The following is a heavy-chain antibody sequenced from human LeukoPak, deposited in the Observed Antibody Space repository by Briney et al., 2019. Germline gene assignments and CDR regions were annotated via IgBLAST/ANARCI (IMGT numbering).Heavy chain of an antibody. CDR2: ISTAGDT. J-gene: IGHJ4*02. Sequence: GGSLRLSCAASGFAFSTYDMHWVRQGKGKGLEWVSAISTAGDTYYPGSVKGRFTISRENAKNSLYLQMNSLRAGDTAVYYCARRPRDDNSGYDYWGQGTLVTVSS. CDR3: ARRPRDDNSGYDY. D-gene: IGHD5-12*01. V-gene: IGHV3-13*04. CDR1: GFAFSTYD.